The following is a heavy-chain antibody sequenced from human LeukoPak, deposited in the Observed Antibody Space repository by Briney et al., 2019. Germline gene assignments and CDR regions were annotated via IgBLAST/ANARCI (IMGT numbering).Heavy chain of an antibody. CDR2: IYYSGST. Sequence: SSETLSLTCTVPGGSISSSSYYWGWIRQPPGKGLEWIGSIYYSGSTYYNPSLKSRVTISVDTSKNQFSLKLSSVTAADTAVYYCAREVYYYMDVWGKGTTVTVSS. CDR1: GGSISSSSYY. V-gene: IGHV4-39*07. J-gene: IGHJ6*03. CDR3: AREVYYYMDV.